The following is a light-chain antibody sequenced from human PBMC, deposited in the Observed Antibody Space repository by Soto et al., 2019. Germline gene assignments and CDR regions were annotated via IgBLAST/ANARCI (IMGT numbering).Light chain of an antibody. CDR2: GAS. CDR1: ESISSNF. V-gene: IGKV3D-20*02. CDR3: QQRGKWPST. J-gene: IGKJ2*02. Sequence: EIVLTQSPGTLSLSPGERATLSCRASESISSNFLAWHQQRPGQAPRLLIYGASIRATGVGDRFTGSGSATDFSLTITSLEPEDFAVYYCQQRGKWPSTFGPGTKVEMK.